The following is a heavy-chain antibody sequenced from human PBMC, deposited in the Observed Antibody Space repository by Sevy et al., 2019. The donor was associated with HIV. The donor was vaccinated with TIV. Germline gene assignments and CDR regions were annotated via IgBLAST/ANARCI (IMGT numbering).Heavy chain of an antibody. V-gene: IGHV3-21*01. D-gene: IGHD6-13*01. J-gene: IGHJ4*02. CDR2: VSSSSDYI. Sequence: GGSLRLSCVASGFTFSSYSMHWVRQAPGKGLEWLSSVSSSSDYIYYADSVKGRFTISRDNAKNSLYLQMNSLRAEDTAVYYCAKSWGSITAAGLDYWGQGTLVTVSS. CDR3: AKSWGSITAAGLDY. CDR1: GFTFSSYS.